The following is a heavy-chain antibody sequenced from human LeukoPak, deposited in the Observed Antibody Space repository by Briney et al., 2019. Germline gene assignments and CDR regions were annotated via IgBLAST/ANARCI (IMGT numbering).Heavy chain of an antibody. D-gene: IGHD1-14*01. J-gene: IGHJ4*02. CDR2: INTNTGNP. Sequence: ASVKVSCKASGYTFTSYAMNWVRQAPGQGLEWMGWINTNTGNPTYAQGFTGRFVFSLDTSVSTAYLHISDVKPEDTATYFCYLTFGAPYWGQGTLVTVSS. CDR1: GYTFTSYA. V-gene: IGHV7-4-1*02. CDR3: YLTFGAPY.